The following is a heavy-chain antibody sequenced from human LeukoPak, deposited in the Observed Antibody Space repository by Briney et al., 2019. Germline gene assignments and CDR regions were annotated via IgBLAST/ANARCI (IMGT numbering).Heavy chain of an antibody. CDR1: GFTFSSYA. J-gene: IGHJ3*02. D-gene: IGHD3-3*01. V-gene: IGHV3-23*01. Sequence: GGSLGLSCAASGFTFSSYAMSWVRQAPGKGLEWVSAISGSGGSTYYADSVKGRFTISRDNSKNTLYLQMNSLRAEDTAVHYCAKELYDFWSGYYRGGAFDIWGQGTMVTVSS. CDR2: ISGSGGST. CDR3: AKELYDFWSGYYRGGAFDI.